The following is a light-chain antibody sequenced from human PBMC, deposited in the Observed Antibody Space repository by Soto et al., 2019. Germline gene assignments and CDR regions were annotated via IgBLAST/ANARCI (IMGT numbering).Light chain of an antibody. J-gene: IGLJ1*01. CDR2: DVS. CDR1: SSDVGGYHY. V-gene: IGLV2-14*01. Sequence: QSALTQPASVSGSPGQSITISCTGTSSDVGGYHYVSWYQQHPGKAPKLMIYDVSTRPSGISDRFSGSKSGNTASLTISGLQAEDEADYYCSSYTSSSTLYVFGTGTKVTVL. CDR3: SSYTSSSTLYV.